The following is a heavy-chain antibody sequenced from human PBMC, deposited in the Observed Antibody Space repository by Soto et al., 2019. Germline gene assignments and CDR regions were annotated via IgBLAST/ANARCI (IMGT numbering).Heavy chain of an antibody. J-gene: IGHJ6*03. D-gene: IGHD6-13*01. V-gene: IGHV4-59*01. CDR1: DGSISPYY. CDR3: ARKGAAASYAHYYMDV. Sequence: PSVPLSVTXTVADGSISPYYWSWIRKTPGKGLEWIGYVYYSGNTNYNPSLESRVTISVDTSRNRFSLNLTSATAADTAVYYCARKGAAASYAHYYMDVWGRGTAVTVSS. CDR2: VYYSGNT.